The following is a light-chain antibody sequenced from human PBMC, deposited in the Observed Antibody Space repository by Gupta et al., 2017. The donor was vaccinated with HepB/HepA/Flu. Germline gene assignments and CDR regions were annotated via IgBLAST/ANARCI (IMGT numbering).Light chain of an antibody. V-gene: IGLV4-60*03. CDR1: SGHSTYI. J-gene: IGLJ3*02. CDR2: LEGSGSY. Sequence: QPVLTQSSSASASLGSSVKLTCTLSSGHSTYIIAWHQQQPGKAPRYLMKLEGSGSYNKGSGVPDRFSGSSSGADRYLTISNLQSEDEPDYYCETWDSRVFGGGTKLTVL. CDR3: ETWDSRV.